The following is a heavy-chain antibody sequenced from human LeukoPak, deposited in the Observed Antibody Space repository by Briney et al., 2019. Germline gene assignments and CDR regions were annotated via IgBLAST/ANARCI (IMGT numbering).Heavy chain of an antibody. CDR3: ARQVSGWYLYYYGMDV. J-gene: IGHJ6*02. V-gene: IGHV4-39*01. CDR2: IYYSGST. D-gene: IGHD6-19*01. CDR1: GGSISSSSYY. Sequence: PSETLSLTCTVSGGSISSSSYYWGWIRQPPGKGLEWIGSIYYSGSTYYNPSLESRVTISVDTSKNQFSLKLSSVTAADTAVYYCARQVSGWYLYYYGMDVWGQGTTVTVSS.